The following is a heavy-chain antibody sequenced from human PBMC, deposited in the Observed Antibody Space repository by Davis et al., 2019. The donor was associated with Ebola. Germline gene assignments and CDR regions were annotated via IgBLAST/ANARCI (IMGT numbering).Heavy chain of an antibody. J-gene: IGHJ6*03. CDR1: GGSFSGYY. Sequence: PGGSLRLSCAVYGGSFSGYYWSWIRQPPGKGLEWIGEISHSGSTNYNPSLKSRVSISVDTSKNQFSLKLTSLTAADTAVYYCATRKWTRGFYQYYMDVWDKGTTVTVSS. D-gene: IGHD1-14*01. CDR2: ISHSGST. CDR3: ATRKWTRGFYQYYMDV. V-gene: IGHV4-34*01.